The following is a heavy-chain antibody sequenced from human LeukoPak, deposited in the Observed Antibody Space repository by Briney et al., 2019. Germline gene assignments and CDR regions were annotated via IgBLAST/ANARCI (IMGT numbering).Heavy chain of an antibody. V-gene: IGHV4-4*02. CDR1: GGSISSSNW. CDR2: IYHSGST. J-gene: IGHJ5*02. Sequence: PSGTLSLTCAVSGGSISSSNWWSWVRQPPGKGLEWIGEIYHSGSTNYNPSLKSRVTISVDKSKNQFSLKLSSVTAADTAVYYCARSYGSPPYAGFDWLFSGKYNWFDPWGQGTLVTVSS. CDR3: ARSYGSPPYAGFDWLFSGKYNWFDP. D-gene: IGHD3-9*01.